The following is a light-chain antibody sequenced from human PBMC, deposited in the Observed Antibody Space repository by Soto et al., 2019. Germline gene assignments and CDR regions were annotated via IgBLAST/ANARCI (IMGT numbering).Light chain of an antibody. CDR1: QSVSSN. V-gene: IGKV3-15*01. CDR3: QQYYSTPLT. Sequence: EIVLTQSPATLSLSPGERASLSCRASQSVSSNLAWYQQRPGQAPRLLIYGASTRASGVPDRFSGSGSGTDFTLTISSLQAEDVAVYYCQQYYSTPLTFGGGTKVDIK. CDR2: GAS. J-gene: IGKJ4*01.